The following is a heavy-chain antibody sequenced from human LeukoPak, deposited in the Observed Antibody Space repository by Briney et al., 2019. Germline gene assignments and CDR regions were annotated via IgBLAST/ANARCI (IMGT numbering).Heavy chain of an antibody. V-gene: IGHV5-51*01. CDR1: GYRFTNYW. CDR3: ARRGLITAAGSEFDY. J-gene: IGHJ4*02. D-gene: IGHD6-13*01. Sequence: GESLKISCKGSGYRFTNYWIGWVRQLPGKGLEWMGIIYPGDSDTRYSPSFQGQVTISADKSISTAYLQWSSLKASDTAMYYCARRGLITAAGSEFDYWGQGTLVTFST. CDR2: IYPGDSDT.